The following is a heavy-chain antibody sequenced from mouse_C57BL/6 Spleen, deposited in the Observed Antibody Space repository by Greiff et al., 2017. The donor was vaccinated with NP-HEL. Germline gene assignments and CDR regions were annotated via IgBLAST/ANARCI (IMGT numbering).Heavy chain of an antibody. CDR2: INPGSGGT. J-gene: IGHJ1*03. D-gene: IGHD1-1*01. V-gene: IGHV1-54*01. CDR1: GYAFTNYL. CDR3: ARDYYGSSNGDFDV. Sequence: VQLQQSGAELVRPGTSVKVSCKASGYAFTNYLIEWVKQRPGQGLEWIGVINPGSGGTNYNEKFKGKATLTADKSSSTAYMQLSSLTSEDSAVYFCARDYYGSSNGDFDVWGTGTTVTVSS.